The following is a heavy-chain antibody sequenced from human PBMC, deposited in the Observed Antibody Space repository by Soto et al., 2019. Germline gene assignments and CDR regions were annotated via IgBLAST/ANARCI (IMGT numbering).Heavy chain of an antibody. CDR1: GGSISSSNW. CDR2: IYHSGST. CDR3: ARGDYDSSGHNYYYGMDV. D-gene: IGHD3-22*01. Sequence: SETLSLTCAVSGGSISSSNWWSWVRQPPGKGLEWIGEIYHSGSTNYNPSLKSRVTISVDKSKNQFSLRLSSVTAADTAVYYCARGDYDSSGHNYYYGMDVWGQGTTVTVSS. V-gene: IGHV4-4*02. J-gene: IGHJ6*02.